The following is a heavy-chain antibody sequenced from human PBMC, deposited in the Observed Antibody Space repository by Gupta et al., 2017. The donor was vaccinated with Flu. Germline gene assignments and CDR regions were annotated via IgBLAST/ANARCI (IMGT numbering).Heavy chain of an antibody. Sequence: EVLLVECGGGLVQPRASLRLSCTTSGFDFNRYEMSWVRQAPGRGLEWVAFISSSAVTYYSDPVRGLFTISRDNANHLLFLQMSHLSAEDTAVYYCARGHWDYWGQGTQVPVSS. CDR1: GFDFNRYE. CDR2: ISSSAVT. J-gene: IGHJ4*02. V-gene: IGHV3-48*03. CDR3: ARGHWDY.